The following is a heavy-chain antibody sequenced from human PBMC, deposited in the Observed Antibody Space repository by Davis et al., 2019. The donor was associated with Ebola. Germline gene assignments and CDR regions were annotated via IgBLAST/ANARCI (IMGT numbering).Heavy chain of an antibody. D-gene: IGHD3-10*01. Sequence: GESLKISCAASGFTFSSYAMHWVRQAPGKGLEWVAVISYDGSNKYYADSVKGRFTISRDNSKNTLYLQMNSLRAEDTAVYYCARDRGDRGFGAFDIWGQGTMVTVSS. V-gene: IGHV3-30-3*01. J-gene: IGHJ3*02. CDR2: ISYDGSNK. CDR1: GFTFSSYA. CDR3: ARDRGDRGFGAFDI.